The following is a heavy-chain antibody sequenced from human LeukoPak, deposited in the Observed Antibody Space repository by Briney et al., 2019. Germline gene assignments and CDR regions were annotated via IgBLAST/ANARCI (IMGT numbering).Heavy chain of an antibody. CDR1: GGSISSGGHS. CDR2: IYHSGST. Sequence: SQTPSLTCAVSGGSISSGGHSWSWIRQPPGKGLEWIGDIYHSGSTYYNPSLKSRVTISLDRSKNQFSLKLSSVTAADTAVYYCARGPPFTVTTSYYFDFWGQGTLVTVSS. CDR3: ARGPPFTVTTSYYFDF. D-gene: IGHD4-17*01. J-gene: IGHJ4*02. V-gene: IGHV4-30-2*01.